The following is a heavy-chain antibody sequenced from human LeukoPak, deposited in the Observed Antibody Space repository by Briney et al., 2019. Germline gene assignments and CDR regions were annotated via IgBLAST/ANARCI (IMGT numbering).Heavy chain of an antibody. CDR3: TRDAPAGGKLDS. CDR2: IFDVGDT. D-gene: IGHD4-23*01. V-gene: IGHV3-66*01. J-gene: IGHJ4*02. CDR1: GFTVSNNF. Sequence: PRGSLRLSCAASGFTVSNNFMNWVRQAPGKGLEWVSVIFDVGDTYYADSVKDRFTISRDNSKNTLYLQMNSLRVEDTAVYYCTRDAPAGGKLDSWGQGTLVTVSS.